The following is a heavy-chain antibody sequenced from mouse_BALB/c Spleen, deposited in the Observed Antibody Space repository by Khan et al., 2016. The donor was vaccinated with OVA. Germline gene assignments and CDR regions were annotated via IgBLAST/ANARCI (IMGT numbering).Heavy chain of an antibody. CDR2: ISYSGNT. D-gene: IGHD1-1*01. V-gene: IGHV3-2*02. CDR3: ARVYGGDFDY. Sequence: EVELVESGPGLVKPSQSLYLTCTVTGYSITSDYAWNWIRQFPGNKLEWMGFISYSGNTNYNPSLKSRISITRDTSKNQFFLQLNSVTTEDTATYYCARVYGGDFDYWGQGTTVTVSS. J-gene: IGHJ2*01. CDR1: GYSITSDYA.